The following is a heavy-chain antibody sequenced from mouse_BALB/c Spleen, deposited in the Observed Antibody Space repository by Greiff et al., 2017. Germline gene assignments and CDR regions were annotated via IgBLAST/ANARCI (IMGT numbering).Heavy chain of an antibody. D-gene: IGHD1-1*01. CDR2: ISSGGSYT. CDR1: GFTFSSYG. CDR3: ARHTVVATSDV. J-gene: IGHJ1*01. Sequence: EVHLVESGGDLVKPGGSLKLSCAASGFTFSSYGMSWVRQTPDKRLEWVATISSGGSYTYYPDSVKGRFTISRDNAKNTLYLQMSSLKSEDTAMYYCARHTVVATSDVWGAGTTVTVSS. V-gene: IGHV5-6*01.